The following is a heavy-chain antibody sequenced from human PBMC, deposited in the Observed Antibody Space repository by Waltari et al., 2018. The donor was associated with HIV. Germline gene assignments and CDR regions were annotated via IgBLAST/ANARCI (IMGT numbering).Heavy chain of an antibody. Sequence: QLQLQESGPGLVKPSETLSLTCTVSGGSISSSSYYWGWIRQPPGKGLEWIGSIYYSGSTYYNPSLKSRVTISVDTSKNQFSLKLRSVTAADTAVYYCASTIAAAGEYYFDYWGQGTLVTVSS. CDR1: GGSISSSSYY. D-gene: IGHD6-13*01. CDR3: ASTIAAAGEYYFDY. V-gene: IGHV4-39*01. CDR2: IYYSGST. J-gene: IGHJ4*02.